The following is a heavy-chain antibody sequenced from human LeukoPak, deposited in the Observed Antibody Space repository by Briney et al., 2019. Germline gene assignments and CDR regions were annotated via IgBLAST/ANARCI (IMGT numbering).Heavy chain of an antibody. Sequence: AASVKVSCKASGYTFTSYGISWVRQAPGQGLEWMGWISSYNGNTNYPQKLQGRVTMTTDTSTSTAYMELRSLRSDDTAVYYCARPTYTWFDPWGQGTLVTVSS. V-gene: IGHV1-18*01. J-gene: IGHJ5*02. CDR3: ARPTYTWFDP. CDR2: ISSYNGNT. CDR1: GYTFTSYG. D-gene: IGHD4-11*01.